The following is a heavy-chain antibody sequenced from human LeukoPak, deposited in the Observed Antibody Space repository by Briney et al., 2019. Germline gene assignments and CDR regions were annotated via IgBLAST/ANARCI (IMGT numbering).Heavy chain of an antibody. D-gene: IGHD3-10*01. CDR1: GFTFSSYS. CDR2: ISSSSSYI. J-gene: IGHJ4*02. V-gene: IGHV3-21*01. CDR3: ARDRENYGSGSYSH. Sequence: PGGSLRLSCAASGFTFSSYSMNWVRQAPGKGLEWVSSISSSSSYISYADSVKGRFTISRDNAKNSLYLQMNSLRAEDTAVYYCARDRENYGSGSYSHWGQGTLVTVSS.